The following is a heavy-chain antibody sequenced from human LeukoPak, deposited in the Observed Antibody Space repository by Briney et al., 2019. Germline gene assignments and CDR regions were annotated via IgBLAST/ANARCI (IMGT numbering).Heavy chain of an antibody. V-gene: IGHV3-21*01. D-gene: IGHD6-19*01. J-gene: IGHJ4*02. Sequence: GGSLRLSCAASGFTFSSYSMNWVRQAPGKGLEWVSSISSSSSYIYYADSVKGRFTISRDNAKNSLYLQMNSLRAEDTAVYYCARAAASSGWFYFDYWGQGTLVTVSS. CDR2: ISSSSSYI. CDR1: GFTFSSYS. CDR3: ARAAASSGWFYFDY.